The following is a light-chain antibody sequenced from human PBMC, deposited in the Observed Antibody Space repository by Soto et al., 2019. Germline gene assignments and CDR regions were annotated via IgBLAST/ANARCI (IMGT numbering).Light chain of an antibody. J-gene: IGKJ1*01. V-gene: IGKV1-5*03. CDR1: QSISSW. CDR2: KAS. CDR3: QQYNSYLWT. Sequence: DIQMTQSPSTLSASVGDRVTITCRASQSISSWLAWYQQKPGKAPKLLIYKASSLESGVPSRFSGSGSGTEITLTISSLQPDDFATYYCQQYNSYLWTFGQGTRWIS.